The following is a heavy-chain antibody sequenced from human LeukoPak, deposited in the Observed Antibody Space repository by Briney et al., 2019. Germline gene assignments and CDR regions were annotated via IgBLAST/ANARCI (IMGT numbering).Heavy chain of an antibody. V-gene: IGHV3-11*01. CDR3: ASDGGHYHSENHYSVNY. J-gene: IGHJ4*02. CDR1: GFKFSDSY. CDR2: ISGSGDNI. Sequence: PGGSLRLSCAASGFKFSDSYMRWIRQAPGKGLEWISYISGSGDNIYYAGPVQGRFTISRDNSKNSLYLQLNSLTPEDTAVYFCASDGGHYHSENHYSVNYWGQGTLVTVSS. D-gene: IGHD3-10*01.